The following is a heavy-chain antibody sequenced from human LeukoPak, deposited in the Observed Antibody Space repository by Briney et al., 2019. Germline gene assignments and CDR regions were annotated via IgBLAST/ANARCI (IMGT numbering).Heavy chain of an antibody. V-gene: IGHV1-18*01. CDR3: ARVHYDILTGYSYFDY. J-gene: IGHJ4*02. CDR2: ISAYNDNT. D-gene: IGHD3-9*01. CDR1: GYTFTSYG. Sequence: GASVTVSSKASGYTFTSYGISWVRQAPGQGLEWMGWISAYNDNTNYAQKLQGRVTMTTDTSTSTAYMELRSLRSDDTAVYYCARVHYDILTGYSYFDYWGQGTLVTVSS.